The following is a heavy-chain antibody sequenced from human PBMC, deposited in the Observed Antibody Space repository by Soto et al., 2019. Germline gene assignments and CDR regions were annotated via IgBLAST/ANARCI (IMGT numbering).Heavy chain of an antibody. CDR1: GYTFTNYG. Sequence: QVHLVQSGAEVKKPGASVKVSCKTSGYTFTNYGISWVRQAPGQGPEWMGWISGYNGNTNYAQKLQGRVTMTTDTSMSTAYMELRSLRSDDTAVYYCARGGSSWSAEYYQHWGQGTLVIVSS. D-gene: IGHD6-13*01. CDR2: ISGYNGNT. J-gene: IGHJ1*01. CDR3: ARGGSSWSAEYYQH. V-gene: IGHV1-18*01.